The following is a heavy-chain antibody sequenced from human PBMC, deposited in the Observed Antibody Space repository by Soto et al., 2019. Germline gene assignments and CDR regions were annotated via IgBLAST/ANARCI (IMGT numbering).Heavy chain of an antibody. Sequence: GGSLRLSCAASGFTFSSYEMNWVRQAPGKGLEWVSYISSSGSTIYYADSVKGRFTISRDNAKNSLYLQMNSLRAEDTAVYYCAREASYPAPYGMDVWGQGXTVTVYS. CDR2: ISSSGSTI. CDR1: GFTFSSYE. CDR3: AREASYPAPYGMDV. D-gene: IGHD3-10*01. V-gene: IGHV3-48*03. J-gene: IGHJ6*02.